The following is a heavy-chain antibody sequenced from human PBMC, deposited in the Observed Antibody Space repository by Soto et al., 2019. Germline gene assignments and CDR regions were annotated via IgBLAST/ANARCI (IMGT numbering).Heavy chain of an antibody. D-gene: IGHD3-16*01. CDR3: TRHGASIYLDF. J-gene: IGHJ4*02. CDR2: IYYSGST. V-gene: IGHV4-59*08. CDR1: GGSISSYY. Sequence: SETLSLTCTVSGGSISSYYWSWIRQPPGKGLEWIGYIYYSGSTNYNPSLKSRVTISVDTSKNQFSLQLSSVTAADTAVYYCTRHGASIYLDFWGQGTLVNVSS.